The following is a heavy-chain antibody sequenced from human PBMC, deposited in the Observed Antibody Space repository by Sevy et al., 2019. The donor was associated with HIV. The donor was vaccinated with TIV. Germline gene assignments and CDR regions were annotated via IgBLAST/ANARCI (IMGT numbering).Heavy chain of an antibody. Sequence: GGSLRLSCAASGFRFNNFGMYWVRQAPGKGLEGVATMKEDGSERNYVDSVKGRFTISRDNAKNSLYLQMNSLRAEDTAVYYCVREGVGGYSYSLDCWGQGTLVTVSS. D-gene: IGHD5-18*01. J-gene: IGHJ4*02. CDR3: VREGVGGYSYSLDC. CDR1: GFRFNNFG. CDR2: MKEDGSER. V-gene: IGHV3-7*01.